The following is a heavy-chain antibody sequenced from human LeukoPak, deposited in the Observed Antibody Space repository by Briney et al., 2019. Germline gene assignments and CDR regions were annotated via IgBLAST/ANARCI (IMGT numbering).Heavy chain of an antibody. CDR1: GGSISSYY. CDR3: AREENSSMVS. CDR2: IYYSGST. D-gene: IGHD6-6*01. J-gene: IGHJ5*02. V-gene: IGHV4-59*01. Sequence: SETLSLTCTVSGGSISSYYWSWIRQPPGKGLEWIGYIYYSGSTNYNPSLKSRVTISVDTSKNQFSLKLSSVTAADTAVYYCAREENSSMVSWGQGTPVTVSS.